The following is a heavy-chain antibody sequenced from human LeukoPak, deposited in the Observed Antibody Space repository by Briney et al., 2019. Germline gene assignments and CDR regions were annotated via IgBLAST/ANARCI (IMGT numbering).Heavy chain of an antibody. J-gene: IGHJ6*04. CDR3: ARENQITMVRGVNYYYGMDV. D-gene: IGHD3-10*01. V-gene: IGHV6-1*01. Sequence: SQTLSLTCAISGDSVSTNSAAWNWIRQSPSRGLEWLGRTYYRSKWYNDYAVSVKSRITINPDTSKNQFSLQLNSVTPEDTAVYYCARENQITMVRGVNYYYGMDVWGKGTTVTVSS. CDR1: GDSVSTNSAA. CDR2: TYYRSKWYN.